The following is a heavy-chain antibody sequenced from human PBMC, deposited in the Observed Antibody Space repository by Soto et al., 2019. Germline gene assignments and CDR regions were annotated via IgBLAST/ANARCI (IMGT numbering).Heavy chain of an antibody. CDR3: ARASVAGDRNDAFDI. J-gene: IGHJ3*02. CDR1: GGSFSVYY. V-gene: IGHV4-34*01. CDR2: INHSGST. D-gene: IGHD6-19*01. Sequence: SETLSLTCAVYGGSFSVYYWSWIRQPPGKGLEWIGEINHSGSTNYNPSLKSRVTISVDTSKNQFSLKLSSVTAADTAVYYCARASVAGDRNDAFDIWGQGTMVTVSS.